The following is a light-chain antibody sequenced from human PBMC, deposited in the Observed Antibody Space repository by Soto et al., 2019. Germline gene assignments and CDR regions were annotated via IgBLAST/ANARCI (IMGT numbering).Light chain of an antibody. Sequence: EIVLTQSPGTLSLSPGERATLSCRAGQGVTSAFLAWYQQTPGQAPRLLIHSASSRAAGIPDRFSGSGSGTDFTLIISRLEPEDLAVYYCQQHGSSPPTFGQGTKVEIK. V-gene: IGKV3-20*01. CDR1: QGVTSAF. CDR2: SAS. CDR3: QQHGSSPPT. J-gene: IGKJ2*01.